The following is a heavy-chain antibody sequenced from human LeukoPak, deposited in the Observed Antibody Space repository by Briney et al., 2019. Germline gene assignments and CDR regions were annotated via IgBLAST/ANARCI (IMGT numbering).Heavy chain of an antibody. J-gene: IGHJ5*02. CDR2: IIPIFGTA. CDR3: AREEQQLVLRNWFDP. CDR1: GGTFSSYA. D-gene: IGHD6-13*01. Sequence: ASVKVSCKASGGTFSSYAISWVRQAPGQGLEWMGGIIPIFGTANYAQKFQGRATITTDESTSTAYMELSSLRSEDTAVYYCAREEQQLVLRNWFDPWGQGTLVTVSS. V-gene: IGHV1-69*05.